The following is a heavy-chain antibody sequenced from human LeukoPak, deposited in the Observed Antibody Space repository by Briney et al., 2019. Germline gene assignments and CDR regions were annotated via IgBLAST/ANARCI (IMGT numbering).Heavy chain of an antibody. CDR1: GFTFSSYS. D-gene: IGHD3-3*01. CDR3: TRDFGRSSYYFDF. CDR2: ISSSSSYI. J-gene: IGHJ4*02. Sequence: GGSLRLSCAASGFTFSSYSMNWVRQAPGKGLEWVSSISSSSSYIYYADSVRGRLTISRDNAENSLFLQLNRLRVEDTAVYYCTRDFGRSSYYFDFWGPGTLVTVSS. V-gene: IGHV3-21*01.